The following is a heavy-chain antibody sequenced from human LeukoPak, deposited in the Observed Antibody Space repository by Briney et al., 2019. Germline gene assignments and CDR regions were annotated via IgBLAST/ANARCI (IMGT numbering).Heavy chain of an antibody. J-gene: IGHJ6*04. CDR1: GASISGYY. CDR3: ARGGGSGSYKAYLMDV. D-gene: IGHD3-10*01. CDR2: IYYSGST. Sequence: SETLSLTCTVSGASISGYYWGWIRQPPGKGLEWIGSIYYSGSTYYNPSLKSRVTISVDTSKNQFSLKLSSVTAADTAVYYCARGGGSGSYKAYLMDVWGKGTTVTVSS. V-gene: IGHV4-39*07.